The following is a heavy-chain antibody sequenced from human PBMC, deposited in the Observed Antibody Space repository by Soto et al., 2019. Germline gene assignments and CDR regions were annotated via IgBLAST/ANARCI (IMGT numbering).Heavy chain of an antibody. V-gene: IGHV1-18*01. J-gene: IGHJ4*02. CDR1: GGTFSSYT. Sequence: ASVKVSCKASGGTFSSYTISWVRQAPGQGLERIGWISAYNGNTNYAQNLQGRVTMTTDTSTSTAYMELRSPTSDDTAVYYCARGPYYYDSSGYYHDIHYFDYWGQGTLVTV. D-gene: IGHD3-22*01. CDR3: ARGPYYYDSSGYYHDIHYFDY. CDR2: ISAYNGNT.